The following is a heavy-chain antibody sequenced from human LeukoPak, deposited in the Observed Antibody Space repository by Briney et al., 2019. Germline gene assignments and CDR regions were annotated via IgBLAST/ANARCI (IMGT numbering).Heavy chain of an antibody. J-gene: IGHJ4*02. V-gene: IGHV4-59*01. CDR2: IYYSGST. CDR1: GGSISSYY. D-gene: IGHD2-15*01. CDR3: ATAGWYGMRGFDY. Sequence: SETLSLTCTVSGGSISSYYWSWIRQPPGKGLEWIGYIYYSGSTNYNPSLKSRVTISVDTSKNQFSLKLSSVTAADTAVYYCATAGWYGMRGFDYWGQGTLVTVSS.